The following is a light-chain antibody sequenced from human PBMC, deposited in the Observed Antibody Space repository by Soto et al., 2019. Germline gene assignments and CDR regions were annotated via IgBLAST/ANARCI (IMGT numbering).Light chain of an antibody. CDR2: DAS. CDR1: QSVGSN. CDR3: QQYNNWPPMA. V-gene: IGKV3-15*01. Sequence: EIVMTQSPATLSVSPGERATLSCRASQSVGSNLAWYQQKPGQAPRLLIYDASTRATGIPARFSGSGSGTEFTLTISSLQSEDFAVYYCQQYNNWPPMAFGQGTKVEIK. J-gene: IGKJ1*01.